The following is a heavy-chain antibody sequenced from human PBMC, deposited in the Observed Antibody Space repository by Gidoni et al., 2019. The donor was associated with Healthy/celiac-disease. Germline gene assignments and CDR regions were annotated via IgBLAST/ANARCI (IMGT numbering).Heavy chain of an antibody. CDR2: INAGNGNT. J-gene: IGHJ4*02. D-gene: IGHD3-3*01. CDR3: ARVYYDFWSGYSFDY. CDR1: GYTFTSYA. V-gene: IGHV1-3*01. Sequence: QVQLVQSGAEVKKPGASVKVSGKASGYTFTSYAMHWVRQAPGQRLEWMGWINAGNGNTKYSQKFQGRVTITRDTSASTAYMELSSLRSEDTAVYYCARVYYDFWSGYSFDYWGQGTLVTVSS.